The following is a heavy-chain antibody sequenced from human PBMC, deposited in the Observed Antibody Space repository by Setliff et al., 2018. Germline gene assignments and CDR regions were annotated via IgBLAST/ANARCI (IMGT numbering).Heavy chain of an antibody. D-gene: IGHD5-12*01. V-gene: IGHV4-59*01. CDR1: GGSISTYY. CDR3: ARGGTFRYFDY. Sequence: PSETLSLTCTVSGGSISTYYWGWIRQPPGKGPEWIGYVYYSGIANYSPSLKSRLTISADTSKNQFSLKLRYVTAADTAVYYCARGGTFRYFDYWGQGTPVTVSS. J-gene: IGHJ4*02. CDR2: VYYSGIA.